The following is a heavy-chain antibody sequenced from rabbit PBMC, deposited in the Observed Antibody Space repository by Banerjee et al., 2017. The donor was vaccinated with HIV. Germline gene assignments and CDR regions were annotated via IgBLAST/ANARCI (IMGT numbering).Heavy chain of an antibody. CDR1: GFSFSSGYD. CDR2: IDAGGSDNT. V-gene: IGHV1S40*01. D-gene: IGHD1-1*01. J-gene: IGHJ6*01. CDR3: ARSTSGYDIGVL. Sequence: QSLEESGGDLVKPGASLTLTCTASGFSFSSGYDMCWVRQAPGKGLEWIGCIDAGGSDNTYYASWAKGRFTISKSSSTTVTLQMTSLTAADTATYFCARSTSGYDIGVLWGPGTLVTVS.